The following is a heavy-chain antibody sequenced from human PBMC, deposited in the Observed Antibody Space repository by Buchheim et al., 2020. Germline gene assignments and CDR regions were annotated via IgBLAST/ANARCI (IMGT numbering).Heavy chain of an antibody. CDR3: ARMLDCSGRTCYHYYAMDV. Sequence: QLLLQESGPGLVKPSETLSLTCIVSGGSISSGSYFWGWIRQPPGKGLEWIGTLHYSGRTYYNASLQSRVTISVDTSKQQFTLKLTSVSAADTAVYFCARMLDCSGRTCYHYYAMDVWGQGTT. J-gene: IGHJ6*02. D-gene: IGHD2-15*01. CDR2: LHYSGRT. V-gene: IGHV4-39*01. CDR1: GGSISSGSYF.